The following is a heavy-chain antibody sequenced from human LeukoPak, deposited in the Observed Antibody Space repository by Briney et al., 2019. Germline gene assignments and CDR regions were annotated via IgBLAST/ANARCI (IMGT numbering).Heavy chain of an antibody. V-gene: IGHV1-2*04. D-gene: IGHD6-19*01. CDR3: AREWIAVGYMDV. CDR1: GYTFNGYY. Sequence: ASVKVSCKASGYTFNGYYIHWVRQAPGQGLEWMGWINPNTGGTNYAQKFRGWVTMTRDTSISTAYMELSRLKSDDTAVYYCAREWIAVGYMDVWGKGTTVTVSS. J-gene: IGHJ6*03. CDR2: INPNTGGT.